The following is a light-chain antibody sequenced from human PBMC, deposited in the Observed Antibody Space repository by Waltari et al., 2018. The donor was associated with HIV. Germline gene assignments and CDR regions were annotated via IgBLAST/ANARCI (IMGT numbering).Light chain of an antibody. V-gene: IGLV2-23*02. CDR1: SSDVGSYNL. CDR2: EVS. J-gene: IGLJ2*01. Sequence: QSALTQPASVSGSPGQSIPISCTGTSSDVGSYNLVSWYQQHPGKVPKLMIYEVSKRPSGVSYRFSGSKSGDTASLTISGLQAEDEADYYCCSYAGSSTLIFGGGTKLTVL. CDR3: CSYAGSSTLI.